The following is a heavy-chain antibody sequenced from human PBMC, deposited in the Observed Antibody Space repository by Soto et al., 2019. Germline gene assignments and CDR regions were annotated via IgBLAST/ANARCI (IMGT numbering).Heavy chain of an antibody. Sequence: SETLSLTCAVYGGSFSGYYWSWIRQPPGKGLEWIGEINHSGSANYNPSLKSRVTIAVDTSKNQFSLKLSSVTAADTAVYYCARGNPWFDPWGQGTLVTVSS. V-gene: IGHV4-34*01. CDR3: ARGNPWFDP. CDR2: INHSGSA. J-gene: IGHJ5*02. CDR1: GGSFSGYY.